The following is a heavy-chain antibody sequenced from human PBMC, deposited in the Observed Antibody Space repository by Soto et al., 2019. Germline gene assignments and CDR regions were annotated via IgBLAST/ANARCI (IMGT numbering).Heavy chain of an antibody. CDR3: ATQKAHYYDSSGYLPDY. J-gene: IGHJ4*02. D-gene: IGHD3-22*01. Sequence: PSDTLSLTCTVSGGSSSSGGYYWSWIRQHPGKGLEWIGYIYYSGSTYYNPSLKSRVTISVDTSKNQLSLKLSSVTAADTAVYYCATQKAHYYDSSGYLPDYWGQGTLVTVSS. CDR1: GGSSSSGGYY. V-gene: IGHV4-31*03. CDR2: IYYSGST.